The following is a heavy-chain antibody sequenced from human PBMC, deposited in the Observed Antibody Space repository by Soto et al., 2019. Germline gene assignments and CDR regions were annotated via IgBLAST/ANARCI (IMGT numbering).Heavy chain of an antibody. CDR2: ISWNSGSI. Sequence: QSGGSLRLSCAASGFTFDDYAMHWVRQAPGKGLEWVSGISWNSGSIGYADSVKGRFTISRDNAKNSLYLQMNSLRAEDTALYYCAKDKTKMSYDFWSGYGGMDVWGQGTTVTVSS. D-gene: IGHD3-3*01. V-gene: IGHV3-9*01. CDR1: GFTFDDYA. CDR3: AKDKTKMSYDFWSGYGGMDV. J-gene: IGHJ6*02.